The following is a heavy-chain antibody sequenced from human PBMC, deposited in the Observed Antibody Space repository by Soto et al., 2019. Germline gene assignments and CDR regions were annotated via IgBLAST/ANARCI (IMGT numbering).Heavy chain of an antibody. CDR1: CGSISSGGYY. Sequence: PSETLSLTCTVSCGSISSGGYYWSWIRQHPGKGLEWIGYIYYSGSTYYNPSLKSRVTISVDTSKNQFSLKLSSVTAADTAVYYCARIPYSSSWYGFDYWGQGTLVTVSS. J-gene: IGHJ4*02. D-gene: IGHD6-13*01. CDR2: IYYSGST. V-gene: IGHV4-31*03. CDR3: ARIPYSSSWYGFDY.